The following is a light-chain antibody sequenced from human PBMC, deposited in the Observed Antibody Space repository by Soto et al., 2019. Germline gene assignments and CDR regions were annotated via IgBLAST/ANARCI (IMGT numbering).Light chain of an antibody. CDR1: QSISSY. CDR3: QQSYSTPSIT. V-gene: IGKV1-39*01. CDR2: AAS. Sequence: DIQMPQSPSSLSASVGDSVTITCRASQSISSYLNWYQQKPGKAPKLLIYAASSLQSGVPSRFSGSGSGTDFTLTISSLQPEDFATYYCQQSYSTPSITVGQGTRLEIK. J-gene: IGKJ5*01.